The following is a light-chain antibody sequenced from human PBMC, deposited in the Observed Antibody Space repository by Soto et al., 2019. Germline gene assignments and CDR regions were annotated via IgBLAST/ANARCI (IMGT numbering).Light chain of an antibody. J-gene: IGKJ1*01. Sequence: DIQITQSPSSLSAYVGDSVTITCRSSQGIRNDLGWYQQKPGKGHKRLIYAASSLQSGVPSRFSVSGSGTEFTLTISSLQPEDFATVYCLQHNSYPRTFGQGTKVEIK. CDR1: QGIRND. V-gene: IGKV1-17*01. CDR2: AAS. CDR3: LQHNSYPRT.